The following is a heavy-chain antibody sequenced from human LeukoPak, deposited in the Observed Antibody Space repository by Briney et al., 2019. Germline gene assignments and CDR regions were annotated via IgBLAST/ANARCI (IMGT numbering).Heavy chain of an antibody. V-gene: IGHV1-3*01. CDR2: INAGNGNA. J-gene: IGHJ4*02. D-gene: IGHD3-22*01. CDR1: GYTFTSYA. Sequence: GASVTVSCTASGYTFTSYAMHWVRQAPGQRLEWMGWINAGNGNAKYSQKFQGRVTITRDTSASTAYMELSSLRSEDTAVYYCARDLLYAYDSSGYYPLDYWGQGTLVTVSS. CDR3: ARDLLYAYDSSGYYPLDY.